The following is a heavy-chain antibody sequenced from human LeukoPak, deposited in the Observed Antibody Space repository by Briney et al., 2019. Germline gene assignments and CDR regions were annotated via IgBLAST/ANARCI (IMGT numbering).Heavy chain of an antibody. D-gene: IGHD2-2*01. Sequence: PGGSLRLSCAASGFTFSSYSMNWVRQAPGKGLEWVSSISSSSSYIYYADSVKGRFTISRDNAKNSLYLQMNSLRAEDTAVYYCARGLNQLPRGRYYYYYMDVWGKGTTVTVSS. CDR1: GFTFSSYS. CDR2: ISSSSSYI. V-gene: IGHV3-21*01. CDR3: ARGLNQLPRGRYYYYYMDV. J-gene: IGHJ6*03.